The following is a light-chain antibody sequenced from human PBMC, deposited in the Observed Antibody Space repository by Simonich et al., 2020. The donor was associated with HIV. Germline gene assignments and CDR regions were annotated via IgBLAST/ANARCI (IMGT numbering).Light chain of an antibody. J-gene: IGKJ1*01. CDR2: KAS. Sequence: DIQMTQSPSTLSASVGERVTITCRASQSISNWLAWYKQKPGKAPKVLIYKASSLESGVPSRFSGSGSGTEFTLTISSLQPDDFATYFCQQYSNYSRTFGQGTKVDIK. CDR3: QQYSNYSRT. CDR1: QSISNW. V-gene: IGKV1-5*03.